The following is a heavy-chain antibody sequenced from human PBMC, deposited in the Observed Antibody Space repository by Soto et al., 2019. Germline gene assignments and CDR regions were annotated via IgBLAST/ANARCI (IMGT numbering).Heavy chain of an antibody. CDR2: IYYSGST. V-gene: IGHV4-31*03. Sequence: QVQLQESGPGLVKPSQTLSLTCTVSVGSISSGGYDWSWIRQHPGKGLEWIGYIYYSGSTYYNPSLKSRVTISVDTSKNQCSLKLSSVTAADTAVYYCARGLRWHYYYGMDVWGQGTTVTVSS. J-gene: IGHJ6*02. CDR3: ARGLRWHYYYGMDV. CDR1: VGSISSGGYD. D-gene: IGHD5-12*01.